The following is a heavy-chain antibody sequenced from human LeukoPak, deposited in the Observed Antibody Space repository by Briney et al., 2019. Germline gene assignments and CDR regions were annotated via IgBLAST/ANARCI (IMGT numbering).Heavy chain of an antibody. D-gene: IGHD6-13*01. CDR3: ARDSPEGAAGTWSY. Sequence: GGSLRLSCAASGFTFSSYDMSWVRQAPGKGLEWVSAISGSGGSTYYADSVKGRFTISRDNAKNSLYLQMNSLRAEDTAVYYCARDSPEGAAGTWSYWGQGTLVTVSS. CDR1: GFTFSSYD. CDR2: ISGSGGST. V-gene: IGHV3-23*01. J-gene: IGHJ4*02.